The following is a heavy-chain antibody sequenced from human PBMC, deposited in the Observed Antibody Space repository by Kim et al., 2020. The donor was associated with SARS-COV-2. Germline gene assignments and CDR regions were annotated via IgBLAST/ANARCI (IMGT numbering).Heavy chain of an antibody. D-gene: IGHD2-8*01. CDR3: AHDSPGLYGFDV. J-gene: IGHJ6*02. CDR1: GFSLTPDRLVG. V-gene: IGHV2-5*01. CDR2: IYANDEK. Sequence: SGPTLVNPTQTLTLTCSFSGFSLTPDRLVGVTWVRQPPGKALEWLALIYANDEKRYAPSLKSRLTIAQDTAENRVVLSLTNVGPVDTGTYYCAHDSPGLYGFDVWGQGTTVTVSS.